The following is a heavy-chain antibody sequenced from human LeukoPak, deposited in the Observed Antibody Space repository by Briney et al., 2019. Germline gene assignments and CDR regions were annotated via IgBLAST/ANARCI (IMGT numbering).Heavy chain of an antibody. CDR2: VTGAGNT. J-gene: IGHJ2*01. V-gene: IGHV3-23*01. CDR1: GFTLNTYA. D-gene: IGHD2-15*01. Sequence: GGSLRLSCAASGFTLNTYAIMWVRRAPGKRLEWVSAVTGAGNTYYADSVKGRFSISRDTSKKIVFLQMNNVTADDTAVYFCSKQAINTLWSFDLWGLGTLVTVSS. CDR3: SKQAINTLWSFDL.